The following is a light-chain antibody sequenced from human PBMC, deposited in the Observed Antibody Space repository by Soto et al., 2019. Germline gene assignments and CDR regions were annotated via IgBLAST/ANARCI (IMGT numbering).Light chain of an antibody. CDR2: KAS. Sequence: IQMTHSPSSLSASLGDRVAITFRASQTISSWLAWYQQKPGKAPKLLIYKASTLKSGVPSRFSGSGSGTEFTLTISSLQPDDFAAYYCQHYNSYSEAFGQGPKVDI. CDR1: QTISSW. J-gene: IGKJ1*01. CDR3: QHYNSYSEA. V-gene: IGKV1-5*03.